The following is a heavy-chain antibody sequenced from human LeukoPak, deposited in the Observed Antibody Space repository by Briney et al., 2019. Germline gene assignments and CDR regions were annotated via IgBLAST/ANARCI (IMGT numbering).Heavy chain of an antibody. D-gene: IGHD6-13*01. CDR3: AKEPRIVAETGG. CDR1: GFTFSSYE. V-gene: IGHV3-48*03. J-gene: IGHJ4*02. CDR2: ISSSGSTI. Sequence: GGSLRLSCAASGFTFSSYEMNWVRQAPGKGLEWVSYISSSGSTIYYADSVKGRFTIPRDNAKNSLYLQMNSLRAEDTALYYCAKEPRIVAETGGWGQGTLVTVSS.